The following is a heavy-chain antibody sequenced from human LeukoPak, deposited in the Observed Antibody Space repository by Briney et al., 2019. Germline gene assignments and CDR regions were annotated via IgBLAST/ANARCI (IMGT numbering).Heavy chain of an antibody. V-gene: IGHV4-39*01. CDR1: GGSISSSSYY. D-gene: IGHD3-3*01. J-gene: IGHJ4*02. CDR2: IYYSGST. Sequence: SETLSLTCTVSGGSISSSSYYWGWIRQPPGKGLEWIGSIYYSGSTYYNPSLKSRVTISVDTSKNQFSLKLSSVTAADTAVYYCARQPGFWSGYYVYWGRGTLVTVSS. CDR3: ARQPGFWSGYYVY.